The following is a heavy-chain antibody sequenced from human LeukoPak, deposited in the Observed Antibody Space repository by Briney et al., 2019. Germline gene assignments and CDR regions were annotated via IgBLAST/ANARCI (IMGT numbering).Heavy chain of an antibody. CDR2: ISGSGGSA. V-gene: IGHV3-23*01. J-gene: IGHJ4*02. CDR1: GFTFSTYA. D-gene: IGHD3-16*01. CDR3: AKSLGLWGSYYDS. Sequence: PGGSLRLSCAASGFTFSTYAMSWVRQAPGKGLEWVSAISGSGGSAYYADSVKGRFTISRDSFKNTLYLQMNSLRAEDTALYYCAKSLGLWGSYYDSWGQGTLVTVSS.